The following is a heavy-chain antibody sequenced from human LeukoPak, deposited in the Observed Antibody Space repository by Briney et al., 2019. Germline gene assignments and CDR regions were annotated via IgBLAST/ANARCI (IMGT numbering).Heavy chain of an antibody. V-gene: IGHV3-74*01. Sequence: GGSLRLSCTASGFSFSGHWMHWARQLPGKGLVWVSRISPTGSTTSYAHSVKGRFTVSRDNAKNTLYLQVNNLRAEDTAVYYCARGPNSNWSGLDFWGQGTLLTVYS. CDR2: ISPTGSTT. CDR3: ARGPNSNWSGLDF. J-gene: IGHJ4*02. D-gene: IGHD6-6*01. CDR1: GFSFSGHW.